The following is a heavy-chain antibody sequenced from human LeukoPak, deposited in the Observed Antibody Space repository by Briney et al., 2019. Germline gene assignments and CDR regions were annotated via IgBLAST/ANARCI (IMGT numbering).Heavy chain of an antibody. D-gene: IGHD3-22*01. CDR2: INPNSGGT. V-gene: IGHV1-2*02. J-gene: IGHJ4*02. Sequence: ASVKVSCKASGYTFTGYYMHWVRQAPGQGLEWMGWINPNSGGTNYAQKFQGRVTMTRDTSISTAYMELSRLRSDDTAVYYCASTTYYYDSSGYYYERGGFDYWGQGTLVTVSS. CDR1: GYTFTGYY. CDR3: ASTTYYYDSSGYYYERGGFDY.